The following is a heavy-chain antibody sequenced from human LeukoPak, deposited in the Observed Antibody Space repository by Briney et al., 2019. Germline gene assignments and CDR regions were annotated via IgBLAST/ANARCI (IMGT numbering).Heavy chain of an antibody. J-gene: IGHJ5*02. D-gene: IGHD3-3*01. V-gene: IGHV1-2*02. CDR1: GYTFTGYY. CDR2: INPNSGGT. CDR3: ARAYNDLCWFDP. Sequence: ASVKVSCKASGYTFTGYYMHWVRQAPGQGLEWMGWINPNSGGTNYAQKFQGRVTMTRDTSISTAYMELSRLRSDDTAVYYCARAYNDLCWFDPWGQGTLVTVSS.